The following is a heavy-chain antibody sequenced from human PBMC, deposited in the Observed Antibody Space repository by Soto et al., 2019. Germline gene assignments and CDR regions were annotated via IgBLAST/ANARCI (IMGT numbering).Heavy chain of an antibody. CDR2: ISSSGSTI. D-gene: IGHD3-3*01. CDR3: VIDSPVWSGHYDACYI. Sequence: PGGSLRLSCAASGFTFSSYEMNWVRQAPGKGLEWVSYISSSGSTIYYADSVKGRFIISRDNAKNSLCLQMNSLRAEDTAVYYCVIDSPVWSGHYDACYIWGQGTMVTVSS. V-gene: IGHV3-48*03. CDR1: GFTFSSYE. J-gene: IGHJ3*02.